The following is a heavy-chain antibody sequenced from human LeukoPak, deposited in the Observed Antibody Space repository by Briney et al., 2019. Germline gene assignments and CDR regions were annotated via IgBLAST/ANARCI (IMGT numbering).Heavy chain of an antibody. J-gene: IGHJ5*02. D-gene: IGHD5-18*01. Sequence: SETLSLTCTVSGGSISSYYWSWLRQPAGKGLEWLGRIYTSGSTNYNPSLKSRVTMSVDTSKNQFSLKLSSVTAADTAVYYCARDLGLWLQGSWFDPWGQGTLVTVSS. CDR3: ARDLGLWLQGSWFDP. V-gene: IGHV4-4*07. CDR2: IYTSGST. CDR1: GGSISSYY.